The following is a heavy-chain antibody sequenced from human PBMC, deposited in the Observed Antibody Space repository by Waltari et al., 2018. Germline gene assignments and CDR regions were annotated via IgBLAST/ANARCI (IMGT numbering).Heavy chain of an antibody. J-gene: IGHJ5*02. CDR1: GYTFTTSG. CDR2: ISAYNGDT. CDR3: ARDPPRGTKQDDWFDP. D-gene: IGHD1-7*01. V-gene: IGHV1-18*01. Sequence: QVQLVQSGAEVKKPGASVKVSCKASGYTFTTSGISWVRQAPGQGLEWMGWISAYNGDTNYAQRLQGRVTMTTDTSTNTAYMELRSLRSDDTAVYYCARDPPRGTKQDDWFDPWGQGTLVTVSS.